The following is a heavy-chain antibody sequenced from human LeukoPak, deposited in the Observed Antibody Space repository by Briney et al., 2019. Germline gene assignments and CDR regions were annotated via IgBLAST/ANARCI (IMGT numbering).Heavy chain of an antibody. CDR1: GYTFTSYY. CDR3: AKSGSLILGAFDI. Sequence: ASVKVSCKASGYTFTSYYIHWVRQAPGQGLEWMGIINPSGGSTSYAQKFQGRVTMTRDTSTSTVYMELSSLRSEDTAAYYCAKSGSLILGAFDIWGQGTMVTVSS. D-gene: IGHD1-26*01. J-gene: IGHJ3*02. CDR2: INPSGGST. V-gene: IGHV1-46*01.